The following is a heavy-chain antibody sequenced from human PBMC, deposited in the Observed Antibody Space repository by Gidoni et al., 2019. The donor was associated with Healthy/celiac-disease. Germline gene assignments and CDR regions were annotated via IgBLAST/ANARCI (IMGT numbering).Heavy chain of an antibody. V-gene: IGHV3-66*01. CDR2: IYSGGST. CDR1: GFTVSSNY. J-gene: IGHJ4*02. D-gene: IGHD6-13*01. Sequence: EVQLVESGGGLVQPGGSLRLSCAASGFTVSSNYMSWVRQAPGKGLEWVSVIYSGGSTYYADSVKGRFTISRDNSKNTLYLQMNSLRAEDTAVYYCASTARAAAGLDYWGQGTLVTVSS. CDR3: ASTARAAAGLDY.